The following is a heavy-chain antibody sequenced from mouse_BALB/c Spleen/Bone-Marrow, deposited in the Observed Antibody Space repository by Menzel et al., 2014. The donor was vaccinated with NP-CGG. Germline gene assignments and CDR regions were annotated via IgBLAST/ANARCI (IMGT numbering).Heavy chain of an antibody. Sequence: EVQLVESGGGLVQPGGSLKLSRAASGFDFSRCWMSWVRQAPGKGLEWIGEINPDSSTINYTPSLKDKFIISRDNAKNTLYLQMRKVRSEDTALYYCARQGYYGYSDYWGQGTTLTVSS. D-gene: IGHD1-2*01. CDR2: INPDSSTI. V-gene: IGHV4-1*02. CDR1: GFDFSRCW. J-gene: IGHJ2*01. CDR3: ARQGYYGYSDY.